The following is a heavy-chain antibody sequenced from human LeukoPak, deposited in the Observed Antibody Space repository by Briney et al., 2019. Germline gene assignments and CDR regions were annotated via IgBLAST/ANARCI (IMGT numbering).Heavy chain of an antibody. CDR2: IYPGDSDT. CDR1: GSSFTSYW. CDR3: ARHVGDDFRSGYYPSFVY. J-gene: IGHJ4*02. V-gene: IGHV5-51*01. D-gene: IGHD3-3*01. Sequence: GESLKISCDGSGSSFTSYWICWVRQMPGKGLEWMGIIYPGDSDTRYSPSFQGQVTISADKSISTAYLQWSSLKASDTAMYYCARHVGDDFRSGYYPSFVYWGQGTLVTVSS.